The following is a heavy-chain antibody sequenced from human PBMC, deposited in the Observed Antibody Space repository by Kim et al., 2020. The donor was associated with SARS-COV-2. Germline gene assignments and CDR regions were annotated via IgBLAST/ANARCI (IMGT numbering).Heavy chain of an antibody. CDR3: ARGVFYYGSGRHLD. CDR1: GFTVSSNY. V-gene: IGHV3-53*01. Sequence: GGSLRLSCAASGFTVSSNYMSWVRQAPGKGLEWVSVIYSGGSTYYADSVKGRFTISRDNSKNTLYLQMNSLRAEDTAVYYCARGVFYYGSGRHLDWGQGTLVTVSS. D-gene: IGHD3-10*01. CDR2: IYSGGST. J-gene: IGHJ4*02.